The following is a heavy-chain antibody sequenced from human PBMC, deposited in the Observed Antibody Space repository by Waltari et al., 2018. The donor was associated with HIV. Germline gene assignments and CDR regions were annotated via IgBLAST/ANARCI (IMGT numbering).Heavy chain of an antibody. J-gene: IGHJ4*02. V-gene: IGHV3-15*01. D-gene: IGHD6-13*01. CDR1: GFTFSNAW. Sequence: EVQLVESGGGLVKPGGSLRLSCAASGFTFSNAWMSWVRQAPGKGLEWVGRIKSKTDGGTTDYAAPVKGRFTISRDDSKNTLYLQMSSLKTEDTGVYYCTTDLLSGSWYYLDYWGQGTLVTVSS. CDR2: IKSKTDGGTT. CDR3: TTDLLSGSWYYLDY.